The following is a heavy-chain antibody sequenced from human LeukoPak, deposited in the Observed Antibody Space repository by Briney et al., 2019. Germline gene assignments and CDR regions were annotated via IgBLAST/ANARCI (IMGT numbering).Heavy chain of an antibody. CDR2: IYTSGST. CDR3: ARVPPRYCSSTSCYLFDP. CDR1: GGSISSYY. Sequence: PSETLSLTCTVSGGSISSYYWSWIRQPAGKGLEWIGRIYTSGSTNYNPSLKSRVTMSVDTSKNQFSLKLSSVTAADTAVYYCARVPPRYCSSTSCYLFDPWGQGTLVIVSS. D-gene: IGHD2-2*01. J-gene: IGHJ5*02. V-gene: IGHV4-4*07.